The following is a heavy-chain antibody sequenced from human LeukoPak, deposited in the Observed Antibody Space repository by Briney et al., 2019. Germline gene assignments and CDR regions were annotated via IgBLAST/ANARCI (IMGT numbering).Heavy chain of an antibody. CDR3: AREMLMGWFDP. V-gene: IGHV3-7*01. D-gene: IGHD2-8*01. CDR2: IKQDGSEK. J-gene: IGHJ5*02. Sequence: GGSLRLSCAASGFTFSSYWMSWVRQAPGKGLEWVANIKQDGSEKYYVDSVKGRFTISRDNAKNSLYLHMNSLRAEDTAVYYCAREMLMGWFDPWGQGTLVTVSS. CDR1: GFTFSSYW.